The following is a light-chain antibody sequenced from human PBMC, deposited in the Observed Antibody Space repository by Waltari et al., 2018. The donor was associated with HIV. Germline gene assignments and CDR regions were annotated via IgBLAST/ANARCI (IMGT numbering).Light chain of an antibody. Sequence: LLLQSPDSLSLYPGDRASLSCRASHSVDDHNFACYRQVRGHPPRLLIYGASIRAPGVADRFSAGGSGKEFILNITRLEPEDFTLYFCQQCSGSCTFGQGT. CDR1: HSVDDHN. V-gene: IGKV3-20*01. CDR3: QQCSGSCT. CDR2: GAS. J-gene: IGKJ2*02.